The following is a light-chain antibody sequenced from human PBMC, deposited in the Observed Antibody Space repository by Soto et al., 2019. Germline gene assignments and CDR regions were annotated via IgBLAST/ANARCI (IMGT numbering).Light chain of an antibody. CDR3: SSYPTNNLLI. V-gene: IGLV2-14*01. Sequence: QSALTQPASVSGSPGQSITISCTGTSSDVGGYNYVSWYQQHPGKAPKLIIYEVSDRPSGVSNRFSGSKSGNTASLTISGLQAEDEADYYCSSYPTNNLLIFGGGTKLTVL. J-gene: IGLJ2*01. CDR2: EVS. CDR1: SSDVGGYNY.